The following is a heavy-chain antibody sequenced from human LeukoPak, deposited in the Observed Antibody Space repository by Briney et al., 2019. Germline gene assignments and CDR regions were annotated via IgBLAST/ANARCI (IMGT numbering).Heavy chain of an antibody. CDR1: GYTFTTYY. CDR2: LNPSGGST. CDR3: ARDGSTWLFDY. D-gene: IGHD6-13*01. J-gene: IGHJ4*02. V-gene: IGHV1-46*01. Sequence: ASVKVSCKASGYTFTTYYMHWVRQAPGQGLEWMGILNPSGGSTTYVQKFQGRVTMTRDTSTSAVYMELSSLRSEDTAVYYCARDGSTWLFDYWGQGTLVTVCS.